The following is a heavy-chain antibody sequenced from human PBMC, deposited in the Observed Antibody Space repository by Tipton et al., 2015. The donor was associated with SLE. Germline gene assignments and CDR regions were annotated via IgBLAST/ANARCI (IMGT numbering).Heavy chain of an antibody. CDR2: IYYSGST. CDR1: GGSISSYY. V-gene: IGHV4-59*01. D-gene: IGHD6-25*01. Sequence: TLSLTCTVSGGSISSYYWSWIRQPPGKGLEWIGYIYYSGSTNYNPSFRSRVTISVDTSKNQFSLKLSSVTAADTAVYYCARRGGDAFDIWGQGTMVTVSS. J-gene: IGHJ3*02. CDR3: ARRGGDAFDI.